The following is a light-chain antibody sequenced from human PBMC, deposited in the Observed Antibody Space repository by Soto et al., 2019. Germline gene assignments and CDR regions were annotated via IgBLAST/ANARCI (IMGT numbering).Light chain of an antibody. CDR2: GAA. CDR3: QQYGSSPPTLT. CDR1: QTVYSSY. V-gene: IGKV3-20*01. Sequence: EIVLTQSPGTLSLSPGERATLSCRASQTVYSSYLAWYQRKPGQAPRLLVSGAAGRATGIPDRFSGSASGTDLTLTISRLEPEDFAVYYCQQYGSSPPTLTFGGGTKVEIK. J-gene: IGKJ4*01.